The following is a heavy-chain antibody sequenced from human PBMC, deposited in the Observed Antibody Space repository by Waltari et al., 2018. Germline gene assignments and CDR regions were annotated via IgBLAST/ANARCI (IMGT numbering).Heavy chain of an antibody. CDR2: IYYSGST. J-gene: IGHJ4*02. V-gene: IGHV4-59*01. CDR3: ARGDSGFLPFDY. Sequence: QVQLQESGPGLVKPSETLSLTCTVSGGSISSYYWSWIRQPPGKGLEWIGYIYYSGSTNYNPSRKSRVTIAVDTSKNQFSLKLSSVTAADTAVYYCARGDSGFLPFDYWGQGTLVTVSS. D-gene: IGHD3-10*01. CDR1: GGSISSYY.